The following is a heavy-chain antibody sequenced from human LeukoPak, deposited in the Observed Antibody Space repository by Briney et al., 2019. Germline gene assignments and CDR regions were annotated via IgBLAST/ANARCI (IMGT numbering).Heavy chain of an antibody. V-gene: IGHV1-18*01. CDR3: ARIRDGYNDAYDI. Sequence: ASVKVSCKASGYTFTSYGISWVRQAPGQGLEWMGWISAYNGNTNYAQKLQGRVTMTRDTSTSTVYMELSSLRSEDTAIYYCARIRDGYNDAYDIWGQGTVVTVPS. CDR1: GYTFTSYG. J-gene: IGHJ3*02. CDR2: ISAYNGNT. D-gene: IGHD5-24*01.